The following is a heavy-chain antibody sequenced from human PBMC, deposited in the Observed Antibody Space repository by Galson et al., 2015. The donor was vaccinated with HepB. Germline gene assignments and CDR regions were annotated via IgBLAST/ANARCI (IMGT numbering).Heavy chain of an antibody. CDR1: GYTFTGYY. Sequence: SVKVSCKASGYTFTGYYMHWVRQAPGQGLEWMGWINPNSGGTNYAQKFQGWVTMTRDTSISTAYMELSRLRSDDTAVYYCASTQAGSGYAFDIWGQGTMVTVSS. CDR2: INPNSGGT. D-gene: IGHD3-22*01. CDR3: ASTQAGSGYAFDI. V-gene: IGHV1-2*04. J-gene: IGHJ3*02.